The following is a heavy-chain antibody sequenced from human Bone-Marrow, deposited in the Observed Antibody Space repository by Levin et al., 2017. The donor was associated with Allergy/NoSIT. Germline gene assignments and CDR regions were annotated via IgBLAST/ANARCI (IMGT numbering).Heavy chain of an antibody. V-gene: IGHV3-49*03. CDR3: ARARFCTGGSCVWDY. CDR2: IRSTVNGGTV. CDR1: GFTFGDYA. Sequence: PGGSLRLSCTASGFTFGDYAMSWFRRAPGKGLEWVGFIRSTVNGGTVQYAASVKGRFSISRDDSKSIAYLQMNSLKVEDTAIFYCARARFCTGGSCVWDYWGQGTLVAVSS. J-gene: IGHJ4*02. D-gene: IGHD2-15*01.